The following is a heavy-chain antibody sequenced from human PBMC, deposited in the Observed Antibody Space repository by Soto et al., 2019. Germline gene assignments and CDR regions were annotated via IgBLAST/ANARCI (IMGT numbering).Heavy chain of an antibody. J-gene: IGHJ6*02. CDR1: GGSFSGYY. V-gene: IGHV4-34*01. Sequence: SETLSLTCAVYGGSFSGYYWSWIRQPPGKGLEWIGEINHSGSTNYNPSLKSRVTLSVDTSKNQFSLKLSSVTAAATDVYYCARAGSYCSGGSCYGGYYYGMDVWGQGTTVTVSS. CDR3: ARAGSYCSGGSCYGGYYYGMDV. D-gene: IGHD2-15*01. CDR2: INHSGST.